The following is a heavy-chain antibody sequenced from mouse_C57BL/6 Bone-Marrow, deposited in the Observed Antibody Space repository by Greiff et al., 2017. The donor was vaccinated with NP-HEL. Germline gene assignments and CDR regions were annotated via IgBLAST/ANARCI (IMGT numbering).Heavy chain of an antibody. CDR1: GYEFSNYW. J-gene: IGHJ3*01. Sequence: QVQLQQSGAELVKPGASVKISCKASGYEFSNYWMNWVKQRPGKGLEWIGQIYPGDGDTNYNGKFKDKATLTADKSSSTAYMQLSRLAAEESAVYFCARGAYWGQGTLVTVSA. CDR3: ARGAY. CDR2: IYPGDGDT. V-gene: IGHV1-80*01.